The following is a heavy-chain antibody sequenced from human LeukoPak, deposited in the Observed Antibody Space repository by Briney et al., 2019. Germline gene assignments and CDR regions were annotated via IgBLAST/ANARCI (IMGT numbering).Heavy chain of an antibody. D-gene: IGHD3-22*01. V-gene: IGHV1-3*01. CDR2: INAGNGNT. J-gene: IGHJ4*02. CDR1: GYTFTSYV. Sequence: ASVKVSCKASGYTFTSYVMHWVRQAPGQRLEWMGWINAGNGNTNYAQKLQGRVTMTTDTSTSTAYMELRSLRSEDTAVYYCAREYYYDSSGYYLAFDYWGQGTLVTVSS. CDR3: AREYYYDSSGYYLAFDY.